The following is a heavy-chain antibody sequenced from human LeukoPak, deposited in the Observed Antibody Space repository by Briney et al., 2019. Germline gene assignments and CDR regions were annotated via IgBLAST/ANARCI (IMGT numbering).Heavy chain of an antibody. D-gene: IGHD6-6*01. V-gene: IGHV4-39*01. J-gene: IGHJ5*02. CDR1: GGSISSSSYY. CDR2: IYYSGST. CDR3: ARHATARPPSP. Sequence: SETLSLTCTVAGGSISSSSYYWGWIRQPPGKGLEWIGSIYYSGSTYYNPSLKSRVTVSVDTSKNQFSLKLSSVTAADTAVYYCARHATARPPSPWGQGTLVTVSS.